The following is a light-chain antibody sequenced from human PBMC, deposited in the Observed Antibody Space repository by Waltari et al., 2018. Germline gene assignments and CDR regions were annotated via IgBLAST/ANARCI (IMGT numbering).Light chain of an antibody. CDR3: LQDYLYPWT. V-gene: IGKV1-6*01. CDR1: QDIRDD. Sequence: QMTQSPISLSASVGNSVTITCRASQDIRDDLGWYQQKPGKAPNLLIYAASTCQSGVPSRFSGSGSGTDFTLTINSLQPEDFATYYCLQDYLYPWTFGQGTKVEI. CDR2: AAS. J-gene: IGKJ1*01.